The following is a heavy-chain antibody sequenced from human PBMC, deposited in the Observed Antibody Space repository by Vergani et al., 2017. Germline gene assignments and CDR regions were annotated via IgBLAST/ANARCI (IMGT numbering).Heavy chain of an antibody. D-gene: IGHD1-26*01. CDR3: ARSQEAEPWARSDAFDI. CDR1: GFTFSSYS. Sequence: EVQLVESGGGLVKPGGSLRLSCAASGFTFSSYSMNWVRQAPGKGLEWVSSISSSSSYIYYADSVKGRFTISRDNAKNSLYLQMNSLRAEDTAVYYCARSQEAEPWARSDAFDIWGQGTMVTVSS. CDR2: ISSSSSYI. V-gene: IGHV3-21*01. J-gene: IGHJ3*02.